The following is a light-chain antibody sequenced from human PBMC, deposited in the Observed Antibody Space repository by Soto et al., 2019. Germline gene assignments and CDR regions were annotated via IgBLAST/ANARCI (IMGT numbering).Light chain of an antibody. V-gene: IGKV1-39*01. CDR3: QQSYSTPIT. CDR2: AAS. J-gene: IGKJ5*01. Sequence: DIKMSQSPSSLSASVADRVTITCRASQSISSYLNWYQQKPGKAPKLLIYAASSLQSGVPSRFSGSGSGTDFTLTISSLQPEDFATYYCQQSYSTPITFGQGTRLEIK. CDR1: QSISSY.